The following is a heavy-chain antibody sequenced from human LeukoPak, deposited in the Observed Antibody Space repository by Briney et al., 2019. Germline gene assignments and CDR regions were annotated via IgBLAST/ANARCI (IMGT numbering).Heavy chain of an antibody. CDR3: ARTPGAVRDPEYYYYYMDV. CDR2: IIPIFGTA. V-gene: IGHV1-69*13. CDR1: GGTVRRFP. Sequence: SVKVSCKASGGTVRRFPISWVRQAPGQGLEWMGGIIPIFGTANYAQKFQGRVTITADESTGTAYMELGSLRSDDTAVYYCARTPGAVRDPEYYYYYMDVWGKGTTVTVSS. D-gene: IGHD3-10*01. J-gene: IGHJ6*03.